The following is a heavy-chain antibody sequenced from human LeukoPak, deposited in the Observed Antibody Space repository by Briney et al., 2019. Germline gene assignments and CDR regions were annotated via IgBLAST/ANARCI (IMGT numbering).Heavy chain of an antibody. CDR2: ISSSHTNI. D-gene: IGHD6-13*01. J-gene: IGHJ3*02. CDR3: ARAAIAAAGTGPFDI. Sequence: GGSLRLSCAASGFTFSSYTMNWVRQAPGKGLEWVSSISSSHTNIYYADSVKGRFTISRDNAKNSLYLGVNGLRAEDTAVYYCARAAIAAAGTGPFDIWGQGTTVTVSS. CDR1: GFTFSSYT. V-gene: IGHV3-21*01.